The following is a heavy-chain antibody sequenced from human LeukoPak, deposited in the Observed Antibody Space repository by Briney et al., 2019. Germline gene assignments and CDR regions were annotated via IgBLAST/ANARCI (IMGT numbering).Heavy chain of an antibody. Sequence: PGGSLRLSCAVSGFTFSGFWMSWSRQAPGKGLEWVASINSDGSEGYYADVVKGRFTISRDNAKNSLYLQINSLRAEDTAVYYCARDAVDTANAVWGQGTTVTVSS. D-gene: IGHD5-18*01. J-gene: IGHJ6*02. CDR2: INSDGSEG. V-gene: IGHV3-7*03. CDR3: ARDAVDTANAV. CDR1: GFTFSGFW.